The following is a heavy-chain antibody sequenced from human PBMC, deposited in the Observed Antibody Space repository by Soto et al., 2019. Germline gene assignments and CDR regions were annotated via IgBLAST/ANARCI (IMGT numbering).Heavy chain of an antibody. J-gene: IGHJ6*01. CDR3: VKRPHTYCSGDSCSTL. Sequence: GGSLRLSCASSVFTFIRHAMDCVRHSPVKWLEWVSGISPSGESTHYADSVKGRFTISRDNYNSMLYLKMSSLRAEDTAIYYCVKRPHTYCSGDSCSTLWGQGTTVTVSS. CDR1: VFTFIRHA. V-gene: IGHV3-23*01. CDR2: ISPSGEST. D-gene: IGHD2-15*01.